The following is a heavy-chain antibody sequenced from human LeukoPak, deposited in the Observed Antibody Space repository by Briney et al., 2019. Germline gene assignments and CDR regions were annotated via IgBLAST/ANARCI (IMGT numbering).Heavy chain of an antibody. CDR2: IYYSGST. CDR3: ASSGDATPFVY. V-gene: IGHV4-39*01. Sequence: SGTLSLTCAVSGGSISSSSYYWGWIRQPPGKGLEWIGSIYYSGSTYYNPSLKSRVTISVDTSKNQFSLKLSSVTAADTAVYYCASSGDATPFVYWGQGTLVTVSS. CDR1: GGSISSSSYY. D-gene: IGHD2-15*01. J-gene: IGHJ4*02.